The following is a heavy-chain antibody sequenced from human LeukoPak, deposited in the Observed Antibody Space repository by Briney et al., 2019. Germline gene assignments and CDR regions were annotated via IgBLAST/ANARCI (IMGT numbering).Heavy chain of an antibody. CDR1: GYTLTELS. D-gene: IGHD6-13*01. J-gene: IGHJ6*02. CDR2: FDPEDGET. V-gene: IGHV1-24*01. CDR3: ATWQQLAPNYYYYGMDV. Sequence: ASVKVSCKVSGYTLTELSMHWVRQAPGKGLEWMGGFDPEDGETIYAQKFQGRVTMTEDTSTDTACMELSSLRSEDTAVYYCATWQQLAPNYYYYGMDVWGQGTTVTVSS.